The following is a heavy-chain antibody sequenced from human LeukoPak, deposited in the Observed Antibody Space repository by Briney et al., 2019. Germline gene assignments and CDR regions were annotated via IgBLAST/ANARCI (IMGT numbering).Heavy chain of an antibody. D-gene: IGHD3-22*01. CDR1: GGSISSYY. J-gene: IGHJ3*02. Sequence: PSETLSLTCTVSGGSISSYYWSWIRQPPGEGLEWIGYIYYCGSTNYNPSLKRRVTIPVDTSRKQFYLKLSSVTAADTAVYYCARDPGGYYDSSGYRDAFDIWGQGTMVTVSS. CDR3: ARDPGGYYDSSGYRDAFDI. CDR2: IYYCGST. V-gene: IGHV4-59*01.